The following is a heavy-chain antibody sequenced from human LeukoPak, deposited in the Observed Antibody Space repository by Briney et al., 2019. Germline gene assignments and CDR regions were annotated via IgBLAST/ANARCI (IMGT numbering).Heavy chain of an antibody. CDR2: TSSSDDGK. V-gene: IGHV3-23*01. CDR3: AKAPVTSCRGAFCYPFDS. D-gene: IGHD2-15*01. CDR1: GFTFSSYG. Sequence: PGGSLRLSCAASGFTFSSYGMHWVRRAPGKGLEWVSATSSSDDGKYYADSVRGRFTISRDNSRNTMYLQMNSLRAEDAAVYYCAKAPVTSCRGAFCYPFDSWGQGTLVTVSS. J-gene: IGHJ4*02.